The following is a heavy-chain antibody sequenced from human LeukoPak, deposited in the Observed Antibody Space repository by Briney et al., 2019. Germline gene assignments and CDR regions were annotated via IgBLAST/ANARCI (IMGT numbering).Heavy chain of an antibody. J-gene: IGHJ3*02. CDR1: GFTFDDYG. CDR3: AKDLTRWFGELSPHDAFDI. V-gene: IGHV3-20*04. D-gene: IGHD3-10*01. Sequence: PGGSLRLSCAASGFTFDDYGMKWVRQAPGKGLEWVSGINWNGGSTSYADSVKGRFTISRDNSKNTLYLQMNSLRAEDTAVYYCAKDLTRWFGELSPHDAFDIWGQGTMVTVSS. CDR2: INWNGGST.